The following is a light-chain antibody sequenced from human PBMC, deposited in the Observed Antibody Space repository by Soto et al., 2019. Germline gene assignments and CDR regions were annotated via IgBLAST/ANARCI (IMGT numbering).Light chain of an antibody. CDR3: QTWGTGVI. CDR1: SGHSSYA. CDR2: LNSDGSH. Sequence: QSVLPQSPSASASLGASVKLTCTLSSGHSSYAIAWHQQQPEKGPRYLMKLNSDGSHSKGDGIPDRFSGSSSGAERYLTISSLHSEDEADYYCQTWGTGVIFGGGTKLTVL. V-gene: IGLV4-69*01. J-gene: IGLJ2*01.